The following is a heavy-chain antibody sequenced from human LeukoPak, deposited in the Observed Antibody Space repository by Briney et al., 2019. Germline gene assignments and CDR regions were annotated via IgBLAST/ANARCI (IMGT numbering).Heavy chain of an antibody. V-gene: IGHV4-34*01. Sequence: SETLSLTCAVYGGSFSGYYWSWIRQPPGKGLEWIGEINHSGSTNYNPSLKSRVTISVDTSNNQFSLKLSSVTAADTAVYYCARRVPAAYISYYGMDVWGQGTTVTVSS. CDR3: ARRVPAAYISYYGMDV. D-gene: IGHD2-2*01. CDR1: GGSFSGYY. CDR2: INHSGST. J-gene: IGHJ6*02.